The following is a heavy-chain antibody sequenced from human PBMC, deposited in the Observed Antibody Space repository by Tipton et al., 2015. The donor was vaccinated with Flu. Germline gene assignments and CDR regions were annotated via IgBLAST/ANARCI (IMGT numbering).Heavy chain of an antibody. CDR2: VSGGGGTR. J-gene: IGHJ6*02. CDR1: GFTFSRYA. Sequence: SLRLSCAASGFTFSRYAMSWVRQAPGKGLEWVSAVSGGGGTRYFADSVKGRFTISRDNAKNSLYLQMNSLRVGDTAVYYCARGPLPDSNWYNGMDVWGQGTTVTVSS. V-gene: IGHV3-23*01. CDR3: ARGPLPDSNWYNGMDV. D-gene: IGHD6-13*01.